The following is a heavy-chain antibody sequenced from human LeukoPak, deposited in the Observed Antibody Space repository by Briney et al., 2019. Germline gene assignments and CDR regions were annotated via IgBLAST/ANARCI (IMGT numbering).Heavy chain of an antibody. V-gene: IGHV1-8*01. Sequence: ASVKVSCKASGYTFTSYEINWVRQTTGQGLEWMGWMNPNSGNTGYAQKFQGRITMTRSTSINTAYVELSSLTSEDTAVYYCARGIQQGTDFWGQGTLVTVSS. D-gene: IGHD1-1*01. CDR2: MNPNSGNT. CDR3: ARGIQQGTDF. CDR1: GYTFTSYE. J-gene: IGHJ4*02.